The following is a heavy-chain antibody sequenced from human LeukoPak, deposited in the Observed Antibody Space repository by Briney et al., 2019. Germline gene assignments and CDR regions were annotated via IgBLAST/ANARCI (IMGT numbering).Heavy chain of an antibody. J-gene: IGHJ4*02. CDR1: GFTFSSYA. V-gene: IGHV3-7*01. Sequence: PGGSLRLSCAASGFTFSSYAMSWVRQAPGKGLEWVANIHQHGSDKYSVDSVKGRFTISRDDAKNSLYLQMNSLRAEDTAVYYCARAPSGYAYYFDSWGQGTLVTVSS. D-gene: IGHD5-12*01. CDR2: IHQHGSDK. CDR3: ARAPSGYAYYFDS.